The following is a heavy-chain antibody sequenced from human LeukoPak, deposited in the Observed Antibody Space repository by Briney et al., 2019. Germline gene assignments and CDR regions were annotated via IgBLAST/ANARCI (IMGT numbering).Heavy chain of an antibody. CDR1: GGTFSSYA. J-gene: IGHJ5*02. CDR2: IIPIFGTA. V-gene: IGHV1-69*13. D-gene: IGHD6-13*01. CDR3: ARDIPYSSSWSA. Sequence: ASVKVSCKASGGTFSSYAISWVRQAPGQGLEWMGGIIPIFGTANYAQKFQGRVTITADESTSTAYMELSSLRSEDTAVYYCARDIPYSSSWSAWGQGTLVTVSS.